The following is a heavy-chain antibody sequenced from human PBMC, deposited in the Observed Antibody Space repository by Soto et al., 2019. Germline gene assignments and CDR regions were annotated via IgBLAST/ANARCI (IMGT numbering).Heavy chain of an antibody. CDR2: ISWNSGSI. D-gene: IGHD3-3*01. Sequence: EVQLVESGGGLVQPGRSLRLSCAASGFTFDDYAMHWVRQAPGKGLEWVSGISWNSGSIGYADSVKGRFTISRDNAKNSLYLQMNSLRAEDTALYYCAKDRDFWSGYIFDPWGQGTLVTVSS. V-gene: IGHV3-9*01. CDR1: GFTFDDYA. J-gene: IGHJ5*02. CDR3: AKDRDFWSGYIFDP.